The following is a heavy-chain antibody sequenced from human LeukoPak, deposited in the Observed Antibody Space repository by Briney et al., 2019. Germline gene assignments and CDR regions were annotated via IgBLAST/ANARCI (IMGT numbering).Heavy chain of an antibody. D-gene: IGHD2-15*01. J-gene: IGHJ5*02. Sequence: ASVKVSCKASGYTFTGYYIHWVRQAPGQGLEWMGWLNPNSGGVNYAQNFQGRVTTTRDTSISTAFMELSGMRSDDTAVYYCARAAPRDFSGGTWYFDWFDPWGQGTLVTVSS. V-gene: IGHV1-2*02. CDR3: ARAAPRDFSGGTWYFDWFDP. CDR1: GYTFTGYY. CDR2: LNPNSGGV.